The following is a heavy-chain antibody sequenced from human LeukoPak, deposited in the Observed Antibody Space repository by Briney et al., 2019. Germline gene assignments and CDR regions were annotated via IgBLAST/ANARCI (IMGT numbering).Heavy chain of an antibody. CDR1: GYTFSNHG. V-gene: IGHV1-18*01. Sequence: ASVKVSCKASGYTFSNHGVTWVRQARGQGLEWMGWISAYNGKINYARKFQGRVTMTKDTSTSTAYMELRSLRSDDTAVYYCARDGAVAGTWWDYWGQGTLVTVSS. D-gene: IGHD6-19*01. CDR2: ISAYNGKI. CDR3: ARDGAVAGTWWDY. J-gene: IGHJ4*02.